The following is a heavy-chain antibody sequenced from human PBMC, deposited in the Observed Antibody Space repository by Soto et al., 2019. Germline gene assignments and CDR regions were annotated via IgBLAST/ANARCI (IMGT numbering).Heavy chain of an antibody. CDR2: IYHSGTT. V-gene: IGHV4-31*11. CDR1: GGSISSGGYY. Sequence: SETLSLTCAVSGGSISSGGYYWSWIRQHPGKGLEWIGYIYHSGTTYYNPSLKSRVTISVDTSKNQFSLKLTSVTAADTAVYYCAGVRGSQLLGWFDPWGQGTLVTVSS. CDR3: AGVRGSQLLGWFDP. J-gene: IGHJ5*02. D-gene: IGHD2-2*01.